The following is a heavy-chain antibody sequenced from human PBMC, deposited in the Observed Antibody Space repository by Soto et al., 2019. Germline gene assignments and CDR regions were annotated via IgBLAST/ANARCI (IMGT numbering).Heavy chain of an antibody. V-gene: IGHV1-8*01. J-gene: IGHJ5*02. CDR2: MNPNSGNT. CDR1: AYTFTSYD. D-gene: IGHD4-17*01. CDR3: ARGPHTPVTTRGIFWFDP. Sequence: ASVKVSCKASAYTFTSYDINWVRQATGQGLEWMGWMNPNSGNTGYAQKLQGRVTMTRNTSINTAYMELSSLSSEDTAVYYCARGPHTPVTTRGIFWFDPWGQGTLVTLSS.